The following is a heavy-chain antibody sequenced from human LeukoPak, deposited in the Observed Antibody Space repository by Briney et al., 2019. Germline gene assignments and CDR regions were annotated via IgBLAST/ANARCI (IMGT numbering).Heavy chain of an antibody. Sequence: GGSLRLSCAASGFTVSSNFMNWVRQAPGKGLEWVSVIYTGGGSDYADSVKGRFTVSRDNSKNTLFLQMNSLRAEDTAVYYCARGTKPAANLYFDYWGQGTLVTVSS. CDR1: GFTVSSNF. D-gene: IGHD2-2*01. V-gene: IGHV3-66*02. J-gene: IGHJ4*02. CDR2: IYTGGGS. CDR3: ARGTKPAANLYFDY.